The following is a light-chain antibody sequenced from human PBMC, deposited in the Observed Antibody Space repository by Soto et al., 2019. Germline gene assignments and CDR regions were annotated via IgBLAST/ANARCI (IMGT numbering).Light chain of an antibody. CDR3: QQYNSYWT. CDR2: KAA. V-gene: IGKV1-5*03. CDR1: QSISSW. Sequence: DIQMTQSPSTLSASVGDRVTITCRASQSISSWLAWYQQKPGKAPKLLIYKAASLDSGVPSRFGGSGSGTDFTLTFSTLQPDVFATYYCQQYNSYWTFGHGTKVEIK. J-gene: IGKJ1*01.